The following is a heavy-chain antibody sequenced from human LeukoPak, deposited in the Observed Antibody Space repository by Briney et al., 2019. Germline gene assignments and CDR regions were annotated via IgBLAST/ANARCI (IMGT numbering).Heavy chain of an antibody. CDR3: VPATPGTVGKYYFDY. CDR1: GYTFTAYY. D-gene: IGHD6-13*01. CDR2: INPNSGGT. J-gene: IGHJ4*02. Sequence: ASVKASCKASGYTFTAYYMHWVRQAPGQGLEWMGWINPNSGGTNYAQKFQGRVTMTRDTSISTAYMELSRLSSDDTAVYYCVPATPGTVGKYYFDYWGQGTLVTVSS. V-gene: IGHV1-2*02.